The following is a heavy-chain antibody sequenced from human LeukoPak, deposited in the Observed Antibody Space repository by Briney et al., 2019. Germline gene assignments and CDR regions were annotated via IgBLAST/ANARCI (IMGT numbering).Heavy chain of an antibody. CDR3: ARVDLYSSTWRASNWFDP. V-gene: IGHV4-30-4*01. CDR2: IYYSGSA. D-gene: IGHD6-13*01. J-gene: IGHJ5*02. Sequence: SETLSLTCTVSGVSISSGDYYWSWIRQPPGKGREWIGYIYYSGSAYYNPSLKSRVTISVDTSKNQFSLKLSSVTAADTAVYYCARVDLYSSTWRASNWFDPWGQGTLVTVSS. CDR1: GVSISSGDYY.